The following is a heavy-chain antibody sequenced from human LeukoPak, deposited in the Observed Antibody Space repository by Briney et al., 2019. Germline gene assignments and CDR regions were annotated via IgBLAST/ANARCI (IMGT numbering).Heavy chain of an antibody. Sequence: GGSLRPSCAASGFTFSSYSMNWVRQAPGKGLEWVSSISSSSSYIYYADSVKGRFTISRDNAKNSLYLQMNSLRAEDTAVYYCARAVGDYFFNYWGQGTLVTVSS. J-gene: IGHJ4*02. CDR1: GFTFSSYS. CDR2: ISSSSSYI. CDR3: ARAVGDYFFNY. V-gene: IGHV3-21*01. D-gene: IGHD4-17*01.